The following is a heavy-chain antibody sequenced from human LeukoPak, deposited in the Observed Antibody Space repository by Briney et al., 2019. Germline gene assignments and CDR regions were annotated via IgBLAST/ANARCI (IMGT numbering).Heavy chain of an antibody. V-gene: IGHV3-23*01. J-gene: IGHJ3*02. CDR1: GFTFSSYA. CDR3: AKDQTYCGGDCYFIAAFDI. Sequence: PGGSLRLSCAASGFTFSSYAMSWVRQAPGKGLEWVSAISGSGGSTYYADSVKGRFTISRDNSKNTLYLQMNSLRAEDTAVYYCAKDQTYCGGDCYFIAAFDIWGQGTMVTVSS. CDR2: ISGSGGST. D-gene: IGHD2-21*02.